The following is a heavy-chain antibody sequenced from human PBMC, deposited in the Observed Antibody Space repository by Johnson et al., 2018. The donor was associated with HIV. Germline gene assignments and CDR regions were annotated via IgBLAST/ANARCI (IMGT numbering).Heavy chain of an antibody. CDR2: IKQDGSEK. V-gene: IGHV3-7*05. D-gene: IGHD6-19*01. CDR1: GFTFSSYW. J-gene: IGHJ3*02. Sequence: EVQLVESGGGLVQPGGSLRLSCAASGFTFSSYWMSWVRQAPGKGLEWVANIKQDGSEKYYVDSVKGRFTISRDNPKHSVHLERNSLRADDTALYYCGRDWLTSRAVAGTSAFDIWGQGTMVTVSS. CDR3: GRDWLTSRAVAGTSAFDI.